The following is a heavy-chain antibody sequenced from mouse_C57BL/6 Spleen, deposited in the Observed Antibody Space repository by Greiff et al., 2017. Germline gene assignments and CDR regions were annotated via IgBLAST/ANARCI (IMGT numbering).Heavy chain of an antibody. CDR1: GFNIKNTY. J-gene: IGHJ3*01. V-gene: IGHV14-3*01. CDR2: IDPANGNT. D-gene: IGHD6-1*01. CDR3: SREGCGHSWFAY. Sequence: EVQLQQSVAELVRPGASVKLSCTASGFNIKNTYMHWVKPRPEQGLEWIGRIDPANGNTKYAPKFKGKAPITADTASNTAYLQHSSLTSTDTAIYYCSREGCGHSWFAYWGQGTLVTVSA.